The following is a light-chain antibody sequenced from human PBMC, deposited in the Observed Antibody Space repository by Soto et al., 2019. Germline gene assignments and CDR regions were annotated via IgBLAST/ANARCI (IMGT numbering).Light chain of an antibody. CDR2: KVS. CDR3: MEGTPWPRT. CDR1: QSLAHSDGNTY. V-gene: IGKV2-30*02. J-gene: IGKJ4*01. Sequence: VVVTQSPLSLPVTLGQPASISCRSSQSLAHSDGNTYLNWFQQMPGQSPRRLIYKVSERDSGVPDRFSGSGSGTDFTLKISRVAAEDVGVYYCMEGTPWPRTVGGGTEVETK.